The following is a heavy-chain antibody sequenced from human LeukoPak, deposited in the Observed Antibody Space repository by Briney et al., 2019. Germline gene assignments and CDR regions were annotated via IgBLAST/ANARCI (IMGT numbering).Heavy chain of an antibody. D-gene: IGHD3-3*01. V-gene: IGHV5-51*01. CDR2: IYPGDSDT. Sequence: GESLRVSCKGSGYTFSSYWIGWVRQMPGKGLEWMGIIYPGDSDTRYSPSLQGQVTITVDTSIGTAYLQWSSLKASDTAIYYCARQNDFRLDYWGQGTLVTVSS. CDR3: ARQNDFRLDY. CDR1: GYTFSSYW. J-gene: IGHJ4*02.